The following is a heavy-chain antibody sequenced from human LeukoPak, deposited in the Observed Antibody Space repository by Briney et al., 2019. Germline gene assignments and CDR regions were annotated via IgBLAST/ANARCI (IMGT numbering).Heavy chain of an antibody. CDR1: GVSMNEYY. CDR2: MYYSGST. CDR3: ARDRYCIGGICYSGRFDP. D-gene: IGHD2-15*01. J-gene: IGHJ5*02. V-gene: IGHV4-59*01. Sequence: PSETLSLTCTVSGVSMNEYYWGGVRQPPGKGVEWVGDMYYSGSTKYNPSLKRRASISIDTSKNQFSLKLSSVTAADTAVYYCARDRYCIGGICYSGRFDPWGRGTLVTVSS.